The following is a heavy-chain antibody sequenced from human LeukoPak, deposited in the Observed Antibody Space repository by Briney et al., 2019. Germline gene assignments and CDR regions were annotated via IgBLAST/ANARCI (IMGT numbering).Heavy chain of an antibody. D-gene: IGHD3-3*01. V-gene: IGHV4-34*01. J-gene: IGHJ5*02. Sequence: SETLSLTCAVYGGSFSGYYWSWIRQPPGKGREWIGEINHSGSTNYNPSLKSRVTISVDTSKNQSSLKLSSVTAADTAVYYCARVKSPADFWSGYPKGRWFDPWGQGTLGTVSS. CDR2: INHSGST. CDR3: ARVKSPADFWSGYPKGRWFDP. CDR1: GGSFSGYY.